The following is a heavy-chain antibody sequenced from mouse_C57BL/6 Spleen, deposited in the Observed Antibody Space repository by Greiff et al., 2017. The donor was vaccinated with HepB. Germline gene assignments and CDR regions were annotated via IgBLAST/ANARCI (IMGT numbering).Heavy chain of an antibody. CDR1: GYSITSGYY. CDR3: ASSYGGFAY. CDR2: ISYDGSN. Sequence: EVQLQQSGPGLVKPSQSLSLTCSVTGYSITSGYYWNWIRQFPGNKLEWMGYISYDGSNNYNPSLKNRISITRDTSKNQFFLKLNSVTTEDTATYYCASSYGGFAYWGQGTLVTVSA. V-gene: IGHV3-6*01. D-gene: IGHD1-1*02. J-gene: IGHJ3*01.